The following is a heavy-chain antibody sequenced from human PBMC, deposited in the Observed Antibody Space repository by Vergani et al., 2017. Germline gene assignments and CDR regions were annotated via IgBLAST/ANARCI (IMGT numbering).Heavy chain of an antibody. V-gene: IGHV4-38-2*01. CDR1: GYSISSGYY. D-gene: IGHD2-2*01. CDR2: IYHSGNT. CDR3: GRSGLICSRNWFDP. Sequence: QVQLQESGPGLVKPSETLSLTCGVSGYSISSGYYWGWIRQPPGKGLEWIGNIYHSGNTYYNPSLKSRVTISLDTSKNQFSLKLSSVTAADTAVYYCGRSGLICSRNWFDPWGQGTLVTVSS. J-gene: IGHJ5*02.